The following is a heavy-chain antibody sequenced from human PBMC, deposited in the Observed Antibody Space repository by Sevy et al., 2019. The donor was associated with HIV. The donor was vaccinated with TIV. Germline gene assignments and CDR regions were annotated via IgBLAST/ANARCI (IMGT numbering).Heavy chain of an antibody. D-gene: IGHD1-20*01. CDR2: IYYSGST. CDR1: GGSMNIYY. J-gene: IGHJ4*02. Sequence: SETLSLTCSVSGGSMNIYYGSWIRQPPGKGLEWMGFIYYSGSTNYNPSLKSRVTISVDTSKNQFSLKRSSVTAADTAVYYCARVGFNWNDVDYWGQGTLVTVSS. V-gene: IGHV4-59*01. CDR3: ARVGFNWNDVDY.